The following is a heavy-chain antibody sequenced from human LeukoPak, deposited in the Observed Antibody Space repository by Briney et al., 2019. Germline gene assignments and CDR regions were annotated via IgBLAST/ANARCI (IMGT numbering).Heavy chain of an antibody. D-gene: IGHD2-8*02. J-gene: IGHJ2*01. CDR1: GFTFSSYA. V-gene: IGHV3-23*01. CDR2: ISGSGGST. CDR3: AKAAGRYGVPVVYFDL. Sequence: GGSLRLPCAASGFTFSSYAMSWVRQAPGKGLEWVSAISGSGGSTYYADSVKGRFTISRDNSKNTLYLQMNSLRAEDTAVYYCAKAAGRYGVPVVYFDLWGRGTLVTVSS.